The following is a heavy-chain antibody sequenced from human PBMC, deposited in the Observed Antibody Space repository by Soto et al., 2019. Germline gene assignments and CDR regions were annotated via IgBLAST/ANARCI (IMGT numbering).Heavy chain of an antibody. D-gene: IGHD3-10*01. CDR2: MNPNSGNT. CDR3: ARGVTMVRGPTRYYYYGMDV. J-gene: IGHJ6*02. Sequence: ASVKVSCKASGYTFTSYYINWVRQATGQGLEWMGWMNPNSGNTGYAQKFQGRVTMTRNTSISTAYMELSSLRSEDTAVYYCARGVTMVRGPTRYYYYGMDVWGQGTTVTVSS. CDR1: GYTFTSYY. V-gene: IGHV1-8*01.